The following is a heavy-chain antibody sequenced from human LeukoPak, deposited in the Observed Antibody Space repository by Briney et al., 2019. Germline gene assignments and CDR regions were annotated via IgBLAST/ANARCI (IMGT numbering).Heavy chain of an antibody. CDR1: GFTFSSYS. CDR3: AKDIKWGRVRGVIIGAFDI. Sequence: SGGSXXLSCAASGFTFSSYSMNWVRQAPGKGREWGSGISWNSGSIGYADSVKGRFTISRDNAKNSLYLQMNSLRAEDTALYYCAKDIKWGRVRGVIIGAFDIWGQGTMVTVSS. V-gene: IGHV3-9*01. D-gene: IGHD3-10*01. CDR2: ISWNSGSI. J-gene: IGHJ3*02.